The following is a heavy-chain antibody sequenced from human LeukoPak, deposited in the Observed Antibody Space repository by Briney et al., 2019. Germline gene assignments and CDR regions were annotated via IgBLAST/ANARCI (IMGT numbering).Heavy chain of an antibody. D-gene: IGHD1-26*01. CDR2: IWYDGSNK. CDR3: ARDVNSGSYPDY. CDR1: GFTFSSYG. Sequence: GGSLRLSCAASGFTFSSYGMHWVRQAPGKGLEWVAVIWYDGSNKYYADSVKGRFTISRDNSKNTLYPQMNSLRAEDTAVYYCARDVNSGSYPDYWGQGTLVTVSS. J-gene: IGHJ4*02. V-gene: IGHV3-33*01.